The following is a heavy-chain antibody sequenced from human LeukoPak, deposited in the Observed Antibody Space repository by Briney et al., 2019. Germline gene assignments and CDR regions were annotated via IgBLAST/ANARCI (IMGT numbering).Heavy chain of an antibody. D-gene: IGHD6-13*01. Sequence: GGSLRLSCAASGFTFDDYGMSWVRQAPGKGLEWVTGINWNGGSTGYADSVKGRFTISRDNAKNSLYPQMNSLRAEDTALYYCARDLAAAGTAYWGQGTLVTVSS. J-gene: IGHJ4*02. CDR2: INWNGGST. CDR3: ARDLAAAGTAY. V-gene: IGHV3-20*04. CDR1: GFTFDDYG.